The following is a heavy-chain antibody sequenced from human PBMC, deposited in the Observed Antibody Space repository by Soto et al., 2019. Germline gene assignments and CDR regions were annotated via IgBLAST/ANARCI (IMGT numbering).Heavy chain of an antibody. CDR1: EFTFSSYW. V-gene: IGHV3-74*01. D-gene: IGHD5-12*01. Sequence: PGGSLRLSCAASEFTFSSYWMHWVRQAPGKGLVWVSRINPGGTTTGYAASVKGRFTIFRDNAKNTLYLQMDSLKAEDTAVYYCATPGHRDGYNFDSWGRGALVTVSS. CDR3: ATPGHRDGYNFDS. J-gene: IGHJ4*02. CDR2: INPGGTTT.